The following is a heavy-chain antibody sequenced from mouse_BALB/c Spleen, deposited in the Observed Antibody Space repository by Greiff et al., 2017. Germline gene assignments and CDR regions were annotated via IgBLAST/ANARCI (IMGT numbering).Heavy chain of an antibody. V-gene: IGHV5-15*02. D-gene: IGHD2-1*01. CDR3: ARGYGKGFAY. CDR1: GFTFSDYG. J-gene: IGHJ3*01. CDR2: ISNLAYSI. Sequence: EVQRVESGGGLVQPGGSRKLSCAASGFTFSDYGMAWVRQAPGKGPEWVAFISNLAYSIYYADTVTGRFTISRENAKNTLYLEMSSLRSEDTAMYYCARGYGKGFAYWGQGTLVTVSA.